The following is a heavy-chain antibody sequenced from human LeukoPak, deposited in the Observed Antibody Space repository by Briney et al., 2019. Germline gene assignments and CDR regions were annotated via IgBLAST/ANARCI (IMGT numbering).Heavy chain of an antibody. CDR1: GYKFNDQG. J-gene: IGHJ3*02. Sequence: GASVKVSCKGSGYKFNDQGMNWVRQAPGQGLEWMGWINTDTGNPTYAQGFTGRFVFSLDKSVSTTYLQIISLKTEDTAIYYCAKEIKRFDIWGQGTTITVSS. CDR3: AKEIKRFDI. CDR2: INTDTGNP. D-gene: IGHD5-24*01. V-gene: IGHV7-4-1*02.